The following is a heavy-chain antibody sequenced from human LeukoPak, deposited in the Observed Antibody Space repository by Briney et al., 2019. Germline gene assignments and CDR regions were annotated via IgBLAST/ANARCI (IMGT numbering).Heavy chain of an antibody. CDR3: ARDRPHGDYEIQLDY. Sequence: ASVKVSCKASGYTFTSYVISWVRQAPGQRLEWMGWISAYNGNTNYARKLQRRVTMTTDTSTSTAYMELRRLRSDDTAVYYCARDRPHGDYEIQLDYWGQGTLVTVSS. D-gene: IGHD4-17*01. J-gene: IGHJ4*02. V-gene: IGHV1-18*01. CDR2: ISAYNGNT. CDR1: GYTFTSYV.